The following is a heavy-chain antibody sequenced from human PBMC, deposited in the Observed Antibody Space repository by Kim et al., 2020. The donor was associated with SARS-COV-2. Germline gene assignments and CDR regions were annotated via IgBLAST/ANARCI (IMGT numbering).Heavy chain of an antibody. Sequence: ASVKVSCKASGYTFTGYYMHWVRQAPGQGLEWMGWINPNSGGTNYAQKFQGRVTMTRDTSISTAYMELSRLRSDDTAVYYCARDTSSGWYAGESFDYWGQGTLVTVSS. J-gene: IGHJ4*02. CDR3: ARDTSSGWYAGESFDY. D-gene: IGHD6-19*01. CDR2: INPNSGGT. CDR1: GYTFTGYY. V-gene: IGHV1-2*02.